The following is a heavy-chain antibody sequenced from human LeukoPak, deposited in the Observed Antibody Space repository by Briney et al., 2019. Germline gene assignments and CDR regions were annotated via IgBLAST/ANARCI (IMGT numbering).Heavy chain of an antibody. CDR2: ISGDGGST. D-gene: IGHD6-6*01. CDR3: VCSSSWSFYYFDY. V-gene: IGHV3-43*02. J-gene: IGHJ4*02. Sequence: PGGSLRLSCAASGFTFDDYAMHWVRQAPGQGLEYVSLISGDGGSTYYADSVKGRFTISRDNSKNSLYLQMNSLRTEDTALYYCVCSSSWSFYYFDYWGQGTPVTVSS. CDR1: GFTFDDYA.